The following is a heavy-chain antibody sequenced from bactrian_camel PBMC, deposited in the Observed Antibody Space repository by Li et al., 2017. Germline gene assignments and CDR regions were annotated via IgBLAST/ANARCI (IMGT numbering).Heavy chain of an antibody. D-gene: IGHD2*01. CDR3: TRGTWTYFS. CDR1: GFALSSYT. Sequence: HVQLVESGGNLVQPGGSLRLSCAASGFALSSYTMNWVRQVSGKGLEWVSSINTGGDTTYYADSVKGRFTISRDNDKNTLNLQLNSLKAEDTAMYFCTRGTWTYFSWGQGTQVTVS. V-gene: IGHV3S1*01. J-gene: IGHJ6*01. CDR2: INTGGDTT.